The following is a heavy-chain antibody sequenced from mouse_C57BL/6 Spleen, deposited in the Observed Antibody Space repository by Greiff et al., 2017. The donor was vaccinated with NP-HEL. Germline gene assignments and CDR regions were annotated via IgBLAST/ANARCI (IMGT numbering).Heavy chain of an antibody. CDR2: IYPGSGST. D-gene: IGHD2-4*01. Sequence: QVQLQQSGAELVKPGASVKMSCKASGYTFTSYWITWVKQRPGQGLEWIGDIYPGSGSTNYNEKFKSKATLTVDTSSSTAYMQLSSLTSEDSAVYYCARSDDYDSTVYYAMDYWGQGTSVTVSS. J-gene: IGHJ4*01. V-gene: IGHV1-55*01. CDR3: ARSDDYDSTVYYAMDY. CDR1: GYTFTSYW.